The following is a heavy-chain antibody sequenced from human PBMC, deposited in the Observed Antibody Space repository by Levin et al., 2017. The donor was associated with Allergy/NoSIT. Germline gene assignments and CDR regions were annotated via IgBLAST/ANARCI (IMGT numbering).Heavy chain of an antibody. J-gene: IGHJ4*02. CDR2: ISYDGSNK. Sequence: PGGSLRLSCAASGFTFSSYGMHWVRQAPGKGLEWVAVISYDGSNKYYADSVKGRFTISRDNSKNTLYLQMNSLRAEDTAVYYCAKDWEEQQLVAIFDYWGQGTLVTVSS. D-gene: IGHD6-13*01. CDR3: AKDWEEQQLVAIFDY. V-gene: IGHV3-30*18. CDR1: GFTFSSYG.